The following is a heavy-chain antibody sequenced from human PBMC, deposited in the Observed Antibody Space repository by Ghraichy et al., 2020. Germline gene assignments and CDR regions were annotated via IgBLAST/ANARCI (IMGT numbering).Heavy chain of an antibody. CDR2: INQDGSDT. V-gene: IGHV3-7*01. Sequence: GGSLRLSCAASGFTFSSYWMAWVRQAPGKGLEWVANINQDGSDTYYVHSVKGRFTISRDNAKNSLYLQMNSLRAEDTAVYYCARPYTGYNSGLYHFDLWGQGTLVTVSS. D-gene: IGHD6-19*01. CDR3: ARPYTGYNSGLYHFDL. J-gene: IGHJ4*02. CDR1: GFTFSSYW.